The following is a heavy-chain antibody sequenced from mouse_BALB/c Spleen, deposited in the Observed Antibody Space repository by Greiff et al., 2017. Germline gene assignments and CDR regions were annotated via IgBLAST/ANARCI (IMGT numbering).Heavy chain of an antibody. J-gene: IGHJ4*01. D-gene: IGHD2-10*02. CDR2: IDPANGNT. CDR3: ARGGYGNYDYAMDY. V-gene: IGHV14-3*02. Sequence: VQLQQSGAELVKPGASVKLSCTASGFNIKDTYMHWVKQRPEQGLEWIGRIDPANGNTKYDPKFQGKATITADTSSNTAYLQLSSLTSEDTAVYYCARGGYGNYDYAMDYWGQGTSVTVSS. CDR1: GFNIKDTY.